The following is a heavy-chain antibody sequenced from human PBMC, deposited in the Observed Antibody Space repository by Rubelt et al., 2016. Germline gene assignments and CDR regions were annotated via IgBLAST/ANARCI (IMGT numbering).Heavy chain of an antibody. V-gene: IGHV4-59*08. Sequence: QVQLQESGPGLVKPSETLSLTCTVSGGSMNGYYYSWVRQPPGKGLEWIAYIFYSGSQYSNPSLKSRVTISVDTSKNQFSLRLRSLTPADTAFNYCARHDDYFGSGTYYKSFDYWGQGTLVTVSS. D-gene: IGHD3-10*01. CDR3: ARHDDYFGSGTYYKSFDY. J-gene: IGHJ4*02. CDR1: GGSMNGYY. CDR2: IFYSGSQ.